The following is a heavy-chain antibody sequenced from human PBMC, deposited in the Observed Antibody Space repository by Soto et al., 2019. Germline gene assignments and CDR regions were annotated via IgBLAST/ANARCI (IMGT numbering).Heavy chain of an antibody. CDR1: GFTFSNYA. J-gene: IGHJ3*01. V-gene: IGHV3-23*01. D-gene: IGHD2-21*02. CDR2: VSGGGDGT. Sequence: EVQLLESGGGLVQPGGSLRLSCAASGFTFSNYAMSWVRQAPGKGLEWVSTVSGGGDGTYYADSVKGRFTISRDNPRKTVYLKMNRLRAEDTAVYYCAKKGLGSLATYCNYGDCHYAFDLWGQGTIVTVSS. CDR3: AKKGLGSLATYCNYGDCHYAFDL.